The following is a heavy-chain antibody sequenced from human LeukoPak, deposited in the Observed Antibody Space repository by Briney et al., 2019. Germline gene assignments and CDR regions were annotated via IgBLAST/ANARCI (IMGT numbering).Heavy chain of an antibody. D-gene: IGHD1-26*01. CDR3: ERFRERVGFDY. V-gene: IGHV1-2*02. J-gene: IGHJ4*02. CDR2: INPNSGGT. CDR1: XXXXXXXY. Sequence: KASXXXXXXXYMHWVRQAPGQGLEWVGLINPNSGGTNYAQKFQGRVTITRDTSNRKDYMEVRRLRAGDTGGFYCERFRERVGFDYWGQGTLVTVSS.